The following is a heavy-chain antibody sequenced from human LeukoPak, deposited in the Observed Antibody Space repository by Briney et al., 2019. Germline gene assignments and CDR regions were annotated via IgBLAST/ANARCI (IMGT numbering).Heavy chain of an antibody. Sequence: SVKVSCKASGGTFSSYAISWVRQAPGQGLEWMGGIIPIFGTGNYAQKFQGRVTITADESTSTAYMELSSLRSEDTAVYFCARDFHYSGSGSYYNRAFDIWGQGTVVTVSS. CDR2: IIPIFGTG. V-gene: IGHV1-69*13. CDR3: ARDFHYSGSGSYYNRAFDI. CDR1: GGTFSSYA. J-gene: IGHJ3*02. D-gene: IGHD3-10*01.